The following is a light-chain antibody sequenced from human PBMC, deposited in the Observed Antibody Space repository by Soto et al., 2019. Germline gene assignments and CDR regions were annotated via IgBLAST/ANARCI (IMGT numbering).Light chain of an antibody. J-gene: IGKJ2*01. CDR2: GAS. CDR3: KQCANGPPYT. CDR1: QSITTK. V-gene: IGKV3-15*01. Sequence: EMVMTQSPAILSVSPGERATLSCRASQSITTKLAWYRQKPGQAPRLLIYGASTRATGIPARFSGNGSGTEFTLTISSLQSDDFAVYYCKQCANGPPYTFGQGTKLEIK.